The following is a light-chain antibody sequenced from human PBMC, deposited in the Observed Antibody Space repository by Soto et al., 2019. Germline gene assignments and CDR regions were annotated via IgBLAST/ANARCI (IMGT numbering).Light chain of an antibody. J-gene: IGLJ1*01. CDR1: SSDVGGAYNY. CDR2: EVS. V-gene: IGLV2-14*01. CDR3: SSYTSSSTGV. Sequence: QSALTQPASVSGSPGQSITISCTGTSSDVGGAYNYVSWYQQHPGKAPKLMIYEVSNRPSGVSNRFSGSKSGNTASLTISGLQAEDEADYYCSSYTSSSTGVFGTGTKVTVL.